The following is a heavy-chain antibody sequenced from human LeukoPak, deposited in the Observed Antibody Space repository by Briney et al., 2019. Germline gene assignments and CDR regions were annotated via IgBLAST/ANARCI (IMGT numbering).Heavy chain of an antibody. CDR1: GGSFSGYY. V-gene: IGHV4-34*01. Sequence: KPSETLSLTCAVYGGSFSGYYWSWIRQPPGKGLEWIGEINHSGSTNYNPSLKSRVTISVDTSKNQFSLKLSSVTAADTAVYYCATEGDGEDSWGQGTLVIVSS. CDR3: ATEGDGEDS. D-gene: IGHD3-10*01. CDR2: INHSGST. J-gene: IGHJ4*02.